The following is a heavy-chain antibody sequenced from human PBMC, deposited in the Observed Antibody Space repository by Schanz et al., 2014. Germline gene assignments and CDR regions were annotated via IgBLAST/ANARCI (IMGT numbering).Heavy chain of an antibody. V-gene: IGHV3-11*01. J-gene: IGHJ2*01. CDR1: GFTFSDYY. CDR3: ARAGQDFEYSSLSPIWYFDL. D-gene: IGHD6-6*01. Sequence: QVQLVESGGGLVKPGGSLRLSCAASGFTFSDYYMNWIRQAPGKGLEWVSYISNSGYTIYYADSVKGRFTISRDNAKNSLYLQMNSLRAEDTAVYYCARAGQDFEYSSLSPIWYFDLWGRGTLVTVSS. CDR2: ISNSGYTI.